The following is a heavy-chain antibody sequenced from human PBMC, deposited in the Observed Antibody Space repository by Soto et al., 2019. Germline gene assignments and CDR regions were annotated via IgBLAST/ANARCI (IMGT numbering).Heavy chain of an antibody. CDR1: GDSVSSNNSA. CDR3: ARARAARPNNWFDP. J-gene: IGHJ5*02. D-gene: IGHD6-6*01. Sequence: SPTLSLTCAISGDSVSSNNSAWNWIRQSPSRGLEWLGRTYYRSKWYNDYALSVKSRITINPDTSKNQFSLQLNSVTPEDTAMYYCARARAARPNNWFDPWGQGTLVTVSS. V-gene: IGHV6-1*01. CDR2: TYYRSKWYN.